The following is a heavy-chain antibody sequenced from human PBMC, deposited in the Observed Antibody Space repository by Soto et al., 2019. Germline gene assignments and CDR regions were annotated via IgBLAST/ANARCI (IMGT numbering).Heavy chain of an antibody. CDR1: GGSISSSSYY. Sequence: QLQLQGSGPGLVKPSETLSLTCTVSGGSISSSSYYWGWIRQPPGKGLEWIGSIYYSGSTYYNPSLKSRVTISVDTSKNQFSLMLSSVTAADTAVYYCARHLVDYYGSGSSMVDYWGQGTLVTVSS. CDR3: ARHLVDYYGSGSSMVDY. D-gene: IGHD3-10*01. CDR2: IYYSGST. V-gene: IGHV4-39*01. J-gene: IGHJ4*02.